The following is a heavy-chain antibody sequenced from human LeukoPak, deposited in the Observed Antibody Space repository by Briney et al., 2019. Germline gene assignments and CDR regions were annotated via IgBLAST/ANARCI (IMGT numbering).Heavy chain of an antibody. D-gene: IGHD3-9*01. Sequence: ASVKVSCKASGYTFTNYDISWVRQATGQGLEWLGWMNPDTGNTGSAQKFQGRVTTTRNTSISTAYMELSSLRSDDTAVYYCARSPNRYYDIWTGYYNIWFDPWGQGTLVTVSS. CDR2: MNPDTGNT. V-gene: IGHV1-8*01. CDR3: ARSPNRYYDIWTGYYNIWFDP. CDR1: GYTFTNYD. J-gene: IGHJ5*02.